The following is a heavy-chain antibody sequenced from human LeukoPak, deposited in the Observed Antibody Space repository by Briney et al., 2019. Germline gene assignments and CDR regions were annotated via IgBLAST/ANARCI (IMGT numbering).Heavy chain of an antibody. D-gene: IGHD3-16*01. J-gene: IGHJ6*03. CDR3: ARDLGELPYYYYYMDV. V-gene: IGHV1-46*01. CDR1: GYTFTDYY. CDR2: INPSGGST. Sequence: ASVKVSCKASGYTFTDYYIHWVRQAPGQGLEWMGIINPSGGSTSYARKFQGRVTMTRDTSTSTVYMELSSLRSEDTAVYYCARDLGELPYYYYYMDVWGKGTTVTISS.